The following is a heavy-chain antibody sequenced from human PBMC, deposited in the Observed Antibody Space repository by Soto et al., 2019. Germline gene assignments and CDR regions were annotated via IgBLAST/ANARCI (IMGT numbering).Heavy chain of an antibody. V-gene: IGHV4-30-4*01. CDR2: ISYSGST. Sequence: PSETLSLTCTFSCGSIISGHYYWSWIRQPPGKGLEWIGYISYSGSTYYNPSLKSRVTISLDTSKNQFSLRLSSVTAADTAVYYCARGPYGSADYWGQGTLVTVSS. D-gene: IGHD3-10*01. CDR1: CGSIISGHYY. J-gene: IGHJ4*02. CDR3: ARGPYGSADY.